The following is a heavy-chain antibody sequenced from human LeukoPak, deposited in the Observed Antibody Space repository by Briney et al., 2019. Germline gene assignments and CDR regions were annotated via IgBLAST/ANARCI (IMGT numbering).Heavy chain of an antibody. CDR1: GGSISSGDYY. J-gene: IGHJ4*02. CDR2: INHSGST. CDR3: ARGRYDFWSGYLYFDY. Sequence: SQTPSLTCTVSGGSISSGDYYWSWIRQPPGKGLEWIGEINHSGSTNYNPSLKSRVTISVDTSKNQFSLKLSSVTAADTAVYYCARGRYDFWSGYLYFDYWGQGTLVTVSS. D-gene: IGHD3-3*01. V-gene: IGHV4-30-4*01.